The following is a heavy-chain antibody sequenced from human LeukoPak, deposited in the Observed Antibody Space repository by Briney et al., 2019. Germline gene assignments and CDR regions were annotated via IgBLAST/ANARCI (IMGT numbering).Heavy chain of an antibody. CDR1: GYTFTSYR. V-gene: IGHV1-18*01. CDR3: AREGDLNTVTPVFAH. CDR2: ISDYNGNT. D-gene: IGHD4-17*01. J-gene: IGHJ4*02. Sequence: ASVKVSCKASGYTFTSYRISWVRQAPGQGLEWMGWISDYNGNTNYAQKFQGRVTMTTDTSTSTAYMELRSLRSDDAAVYYCAREGDLNTVTPVFAHWGQGTLVTVSS.